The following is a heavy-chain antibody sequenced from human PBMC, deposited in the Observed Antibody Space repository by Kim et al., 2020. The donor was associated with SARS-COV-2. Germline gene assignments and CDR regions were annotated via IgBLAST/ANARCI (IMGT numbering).Heavy chain of an antibody. D-gene: IGHD3-10*01. J-gene: IGHJ5*02. CDR3: ASYFYGSGSRGWFDP. CDR1: GYSISSGYY. CDR2: IYHSGST. Sequence: SETLSLTCTVSGYSISSGYYWGWIRQPPGKGLEWIGSIYHSGSTYYNPSLKSRVTISVDTSKNQLSLKLSSVTAADTAVYYCASYFYGSGSRGWFDPWG. V-gene: IGHV4-38-2*02.